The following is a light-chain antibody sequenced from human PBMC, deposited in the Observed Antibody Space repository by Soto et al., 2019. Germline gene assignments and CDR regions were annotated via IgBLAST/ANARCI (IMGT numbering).Light chain of an antibody. CDR2: WSS. CDR3: QQYYRTPWT. Sequence: DIVMTQSPDSLAVSLGERATIHCRSSQSVLYSSNNKKYLAWYQQKPGKPPKLLIYWSSARESGVPYRFSGSGYGTDFTLTISSLQAEDVAVYYCQQYYRTPWTFGQGTKVDIK. V-gene: IGKV4-1*01. CDR1: QSVLYSSNNKKY. J-gene: IGKJ1*01.